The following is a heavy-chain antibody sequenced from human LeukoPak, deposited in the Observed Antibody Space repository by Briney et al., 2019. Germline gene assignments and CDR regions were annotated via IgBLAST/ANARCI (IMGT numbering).Heavy chain of an antibody. CDR2: ISSSSSYI. CDR1: RFTLSLYS. CDR3: ASLYYHASA. J-gene: IGHJ5*02. D-gene: IGHD3-3*02. Sequence: GGSLRLSCGASRFTLSLYSMHWLRQAPGKGLEWVSSISSSSSYIYYADSVKGRFTISRDNAKNSLYLQMNSLRAEDTAVYYCASLYYHASAWVQGTLVTVSS. V-gene: IGHV3-21*01.